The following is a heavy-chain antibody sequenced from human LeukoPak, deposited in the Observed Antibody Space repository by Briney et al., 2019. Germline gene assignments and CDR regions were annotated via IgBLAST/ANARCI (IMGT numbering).Heavy chain of an antibody. CDR1: GFTFGIYA. CDR2: ITSSGDGT. Sequence: GGSLRLSCAASGFTFGIYAMSWVRQAPGKGLQWVSSITSSGDGTYYADSVKGRFTISRDNSENMLYLQMNSLRVEDTAVYFCAKDRPNYYGSNGHYYRRDGDYWGQGTLVTVSS. J-gene: IGHJ4*02. CDR3: AKDRPNYYGSNGHYYRRDGDY. V-gene: IGHV3-23*01. D-gene: IGHD3-22*01.